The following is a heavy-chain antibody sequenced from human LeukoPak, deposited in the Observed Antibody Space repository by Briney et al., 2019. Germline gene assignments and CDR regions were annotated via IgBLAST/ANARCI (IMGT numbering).Heavy chain of an antibody. V-gene: IGHV4-59*01. CDR1: GGSLSSYY. CDR2: TYYRGSA. CDR3: ARVRRDGYTRHFDY. J-gene: IGHJ4*02. Sequence: SETLSLTCTVSGGSLSSYYRSWMRQPPGKGLEWVGDTYYRGSANYIPSRKSRVTISVDTSKNQFSLKLSSVTAADTAVYYCARVRRDGYTRHFDYWGQGTLVTVS. D-gene: IGHD5-24*01.